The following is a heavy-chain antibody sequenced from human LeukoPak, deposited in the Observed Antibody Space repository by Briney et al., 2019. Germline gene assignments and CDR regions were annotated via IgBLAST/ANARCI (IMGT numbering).Heavy chain of an antibody. V-gene: IGHV1-69*05. J-gene: IGHJ6*03. CDR2: IMPFFGTA. CDR3: ASGSLGDGYGVGDYYQYMDV. Sequence: ASVKVSCKASGGTFNSYAISWVRQAPGQGLEWMGGIMPFFGTANYAQEFQGRVTFTTDESASTAYMEVSSLRSEDTAVYYCASGSLGDGYGVGDYYQYMDVWGKGTTVTVSS. D-gene: IGHD5-24*01. CDR1: GGTFNSYA.